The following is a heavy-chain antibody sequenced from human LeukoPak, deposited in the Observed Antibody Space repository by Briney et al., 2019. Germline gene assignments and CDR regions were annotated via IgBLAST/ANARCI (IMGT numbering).Heavy chain of an antibody. CDR3: ARPSAGYYYDSSGYYYAY. V-gene: IGHV3-74*01. CDR1: GFPFSSYW. J-gene: IGHJ4*02. Sequence: PGGSLRLSCAASGFPFSSYWMLWARQAPGKGLVWVSRITSDGTTSYADSVKGRFTISRDNAKNTLYLQLNSLRAEDTAVYYCARPSAGYYYDSSGYYYAYWGQGTLVTVSS. CDR2: ITSDGTT. D-gene: IGHD3-22*01.